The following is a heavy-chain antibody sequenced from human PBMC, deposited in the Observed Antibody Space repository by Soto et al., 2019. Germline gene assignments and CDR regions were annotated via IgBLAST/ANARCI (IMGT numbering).Heavy chain of an antibody. CDR3: ARLHCDSPNCVPLDP. CDR2: IYCGTS. V-gene: IGHV4-39*01. J-gene: IGHJ5*02. CDR1: GGSISDDTYY. D-gene: IGHD2-2*01. Sequence: QLQLQESGPGLVKPSETLSLTCTVSGGSISDDTYYWGWIRQPPGKGLEWIGSIYCGTSSYNPSLKSRVTMSVDTSKKQLSLRLSSVTAADTAVYYCARLHCDSPNCVPLDPWGQGTLVIVSS.